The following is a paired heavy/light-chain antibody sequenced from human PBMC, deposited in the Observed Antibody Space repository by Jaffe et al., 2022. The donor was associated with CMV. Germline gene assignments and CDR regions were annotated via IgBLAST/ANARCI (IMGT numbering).Light chain of an antibody. J-gene: IGKJ4*01. CDR3: QQRHTWPLT. V-gene: IGKV3-11*01. CDR1: QSLSNY. Sequence: EIVLTQSPATLSLSPGESATLSCRASQSLSNYMAWYQQKPGQAPRLLIYDVSKRATAIPARFTGSGSGTDFTLTITNLDPEDFAVYYCQQRHTWPLTFGGGTIVEIK. CDR2: DVS.
Heavy chain of an antibody. J-gene: IGHJ5*02. CDR1: GASISSGNYY. CDR3: ARGTPPWFCGGDTTCTYWFDP. D-gene: IGHD2-21*02. CDR2: IYSGGFH. Sequence: QVHLQESGPGLVKPSETLSLTCTVSGASISSGNYYWSWIRHHPERGLEWIAYIYSGGFHDSNASLKSRVYISRDTSKNQFSLELRSVTAADTAMYYCARGTPPWFCGGDTTCTYWFDPWGQGTRVTVSS. V-gene: IGHV4-31*03.